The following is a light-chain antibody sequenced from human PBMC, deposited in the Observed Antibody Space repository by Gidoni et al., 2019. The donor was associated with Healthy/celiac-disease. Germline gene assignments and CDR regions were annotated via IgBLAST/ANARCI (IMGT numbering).Light chain of an antibody. CDR3: QQYGSSPQRLT. V-gene: IGKV3-20*01. CDR1: QSVSSSY. J-gene: IGKJ4*01. CDR2: GAS. Sequence: IVLTQSPGTLSLSPGERATLSCRASQSVSSSYLAWYQQKPGQAPRPIIYGASSRATGIPDRFSGSGSGTDFTLTISRLEPEDFAVYYCQQYGSSPQRLTFGGGTKVEIK.